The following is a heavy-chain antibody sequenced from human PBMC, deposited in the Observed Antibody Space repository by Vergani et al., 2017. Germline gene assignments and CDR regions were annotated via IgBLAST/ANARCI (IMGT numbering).Heavy chain of an antibody. V-gene: IGHV4-4*07. D-gene: IGHD6-6*01. J-gene: IGHJ4*02. CDR2: MYATGST. CDR3: ARNEYSRAGPDY. Sequence: QVQLRESGPGLVKPSETLSLTCTVSGGSISSYYWSWIRQPAGKGLEWIGRMYATGSTNYNPSLRSRVTMSVDTSKSLFSLQLSSVTAADTAVYYCARNEYSRAGPDYWGQGTLVTVSS. CDR1: GGSISSYY.